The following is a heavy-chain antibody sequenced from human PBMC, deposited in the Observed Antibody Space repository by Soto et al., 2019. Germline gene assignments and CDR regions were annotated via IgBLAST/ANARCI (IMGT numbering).Heavy chain of an antibody. J-gene: IGHJ4*02. Sequence: QITLKDSGPTLVKPTQTLTLTCTFSGFSLSTSGVGVGWIRQPPGKSLEWLALIYWDDDKRYSPSLKSRLTITKDTSQNQVVLTMTNMDPVDTATYYFGHSALHMITFGGVGVTGYDYWGQGTLVTVSS. CDR3: GHSALHMITFGGVGVTGYDY. CDR2: IYWDDDK. D-gene: IGHD3-16*01. V-gene: IGHV2-5*02. CDR1: GFSLSTSGVG.